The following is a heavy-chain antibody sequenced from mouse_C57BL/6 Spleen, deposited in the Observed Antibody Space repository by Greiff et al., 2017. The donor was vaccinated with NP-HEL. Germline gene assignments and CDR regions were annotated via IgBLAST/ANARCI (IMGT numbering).Heavy chain of an antibody. D-gene: IGHD1-1*01. V-gene: IGHV1-82*01. CDR2: IYPGDGDP. J-gene: IGHJ2*01. Sequence: QVQLQQSGPELVKPGASVKISCKASGYAFSSSWMNWVKQRPGKGLEWIGRIYPGDGDPNYNGKFKGKATLTADKSSSTAYMQLSSLTSEDYAVYFCARDYGSSSGAYYFDYWGQGTTLTVSS. CDR3: ARDYGSSSGAYYFDY. CDR1: GYAFSSSW.